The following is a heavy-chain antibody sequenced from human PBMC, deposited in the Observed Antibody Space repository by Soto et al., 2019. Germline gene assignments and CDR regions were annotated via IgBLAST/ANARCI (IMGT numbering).Heavy chain of an antibody. D-gene: IGHD3-22*01. J-gene: IGHJ4*02. CDR3: ARMGLGNYYDSSGSGSDY. V-gene: IGHV1-69*01. CDR1: GGTFSSYA. CDR2: IIPIFGTA. Sequence: QVQLVQSGAEVKKPGSSVKVSCKASGGTFSSYAISWVRQAPGQGLEWMGGIIPIFGTANYAQKFQGRVTITADESTSTAYMELSSLRSEDTAVYYCARMGLGNYYDSSGSGSDYWGQGTLVTVSS.